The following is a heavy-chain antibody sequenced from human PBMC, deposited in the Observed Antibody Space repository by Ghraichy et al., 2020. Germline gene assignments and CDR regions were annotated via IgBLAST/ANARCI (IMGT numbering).Heavy chain of an antibody. CDR1: GFTFSSYA. D-gene: IGHD3-10*01. Sequence: GGSLRLSCAASGFTFSSYAMSWVRQAPGKGLEWVSAISGSGGSTYYADSVKGRFTISRDNSKNTLYLQMNSLRAEDTAVYYCAKDPTSYGSGSYDPVYYFDYWGQGTLVTVSS. V-gene: IGHV3-23*01. CDR2: ISGSGGST. J-gene: IGHJ4*02. CDR3: AKDPTSYGSGSYDPVYYFDY.